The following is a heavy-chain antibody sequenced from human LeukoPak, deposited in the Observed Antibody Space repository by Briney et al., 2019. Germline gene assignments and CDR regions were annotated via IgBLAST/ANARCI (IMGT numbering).Heavy chain of an antibody. CDR2: ISYDGSNK. J-gene: IGHJ4*02. CDR1: GFTFSSYA. D-gene: IGHD4-17*01. Sequence: GGSLRLSCAASGFTFSSYAMHWVRQAPGKGLEWVAVISYDGSNKYYADSVKGRFTISRDNSKNTLYLQMNSLRAEDTAVYYCATAAVTSYYFDCWGQGTLVTVSS. V-gene: IGHV3-30-3*01. CDR3: ATAAVTSYYFDC.